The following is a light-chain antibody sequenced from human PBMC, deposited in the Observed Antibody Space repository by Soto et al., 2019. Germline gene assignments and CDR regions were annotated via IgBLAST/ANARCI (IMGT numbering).Light chain of an antibody. CDR1: SSNIGAGYN. CDR3: QSYDSSLSEGV. Sequence: QSVLTQPPSLSGAPGQRVTISCAGSSSNIGAGYNVHWYQQLPGRAPKLLIYGNINRPSGVPDRFSGSRSGTSASLAITGLQAEDEADYYCQSYDSSLSEGVFGGGTKLTVL. J-gene: IGLJ2*01. V-gene: IGLV1-40*01. CDR2: GNI.